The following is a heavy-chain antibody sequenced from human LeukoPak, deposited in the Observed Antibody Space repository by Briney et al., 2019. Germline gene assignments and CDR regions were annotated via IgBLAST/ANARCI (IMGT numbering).Heavy chain of an antibody. CDR3: ASWVGRDY. CDR1: GVSISTYW. J-gene: IGHJ4*02. D-gene: IGHD2-15*01. V-gene: IGHV3-7*01. Sequence: GGSLRLSCAASGVSISTYWMTWVRQAPGKGLEWVANIKQDGSEEYYVDSVKGRFTVSRDNAKNSLYLQMNSLRAEDTAVYYCASWVGRDYWGQGTLVTVSS. CDR2: IKQDGSEE.